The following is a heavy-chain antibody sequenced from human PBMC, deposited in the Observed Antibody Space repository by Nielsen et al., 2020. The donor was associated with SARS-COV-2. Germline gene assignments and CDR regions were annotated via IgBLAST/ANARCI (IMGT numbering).Heavy chain of an antibody. Sequence: GGSLRLSCAASGFTFSSYSMNWVRQAPGKGLEWVSSISSSSSYIYYADSVKGRFTISRDNAKNSLYLQMNSLRAEDTAVYYCARGRYDFWSGYYYYYYGMDVWGQGTTVTVSS. J-gene: IGHJ6*02. V-gene: IGHV3-21*01. CDR1: GFTFSSYS. D-gene: IGHD3-3*01. CDR3: ARGRYDFWSGYYYYYYGMDV. CDR2: ISSSSSYI.